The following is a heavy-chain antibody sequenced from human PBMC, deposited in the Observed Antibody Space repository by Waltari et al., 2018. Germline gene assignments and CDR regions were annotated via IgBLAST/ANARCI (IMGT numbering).Heavy chain of an antibody. CDR2: ISWDGGST. V-gene: IGHV3-43*01. Sequence: EVQLVESGGVVVEPGGSLRLSCEASVFTFDDYPMHWVRQAPGKGLEWVSLISWDGGSTYYADSVKGRFTISRDNSKNSLYLQMNSLRTEDTALYYCAKDRGWLDAFDIWGQGTMVTVSS. CDR1: VFTFDDYP. D-gene: IGHD5-12*01. J-gene: IGHJ3*02. CDR3: AKDRGWLDAFDI.